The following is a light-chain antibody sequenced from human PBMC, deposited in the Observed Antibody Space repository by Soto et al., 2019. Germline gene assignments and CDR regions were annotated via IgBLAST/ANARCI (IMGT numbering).Light chain of an antibody. Sequence: EIVLTQSPGTLSLSPGERATLSCRASQSVRSNYLAWYQQKPGQAPRLLIYGASSRATAIQDRFSGTGSGTDFTLTISRLEPEDFAVYYCQQYGGSPYTFGQGTKLEIK. CDR3: QQYGGSPYT. V-gene: IGKV3-20*01. J-gene: IGKJ2*01. CDR2: GAS. CDR1: QSVRSNY.